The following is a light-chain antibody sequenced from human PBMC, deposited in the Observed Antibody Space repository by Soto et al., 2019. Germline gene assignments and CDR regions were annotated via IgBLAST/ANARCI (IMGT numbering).Light chain of an antibody. Sequence: ELVLTQSPGTLSLSPGERATLSCRASQRMSSNYLAWYQQKPGQSPRLLIYGTSSRATGIPDRFSGSGSGTDFTLTISGLEPEDSAVYYCQQYGTLPPRYTFGQGTELEIK. V-gene: IGKV3-20*01. CDR2: GTS. CDR1: QRMSSNY. J-gene: IGKJ2*01. CDR3: QQYGTLPPRYT.